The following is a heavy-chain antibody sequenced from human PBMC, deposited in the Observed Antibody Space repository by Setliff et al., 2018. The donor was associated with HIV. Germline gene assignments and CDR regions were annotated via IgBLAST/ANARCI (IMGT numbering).Heavy chain of an antibody. CDR2: MSFSANS. Sequence: SETLSLTCTVSGGSISSGDYYWSWVRQPPGKGLEWLGYMSFSANSNYNPSLKNRITISIDTSKNQFSLRLKSVTAADAAIYYCARGAGAFGAKLDSWGQGSLVTVSS. CDR1: GGSISSGDYY. CDR3: ARGAGAFGAKLDS. V-gene: IGHV4-61*08. J-gene: IGHJ4*02. D-gene: IGHD3-10*01.